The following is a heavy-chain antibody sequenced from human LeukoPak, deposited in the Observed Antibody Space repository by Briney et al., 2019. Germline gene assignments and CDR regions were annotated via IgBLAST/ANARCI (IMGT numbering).Heavy chain of an antibody. J-gene: IGHJ4*02. D-gene: IGHD5-24*01. V-gene: IGHV1-8*01. CDR2: MNPNSGNT. Sequence: GASVKVSCKASGYTFTSYDINWVRQATGQGLEWMGWMNPNSGNTGYAQKFQGRVTITADESTSTAYMELSSLRSEDTAVYYCARGTESMATPDYWGQGTLVTVSS. CDR1: GYTFTSYD. CDR3: ARGTESMATPDY.